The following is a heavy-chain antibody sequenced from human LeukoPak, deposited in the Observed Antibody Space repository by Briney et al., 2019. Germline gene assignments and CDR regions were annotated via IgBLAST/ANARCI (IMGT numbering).Heavy chain of an antibody. J-gene: IGHJ6*02. V-gene: IGHV1-69*04. CDR2: IIPILGIA. Sequence: KISCKASGGTFSSYAISWVRQAPGQGLEWMGRIIPILGIANYAQKFQGRVTITADKSTSTAYMELSSLRSEDTAVYYCARAHGDYLYGMDVWGQGTTVTVSS. CDR3: ARAHGDYLYGMDV. D-gene: IGHD4-17*01. CDR1: GGTFSSYA.